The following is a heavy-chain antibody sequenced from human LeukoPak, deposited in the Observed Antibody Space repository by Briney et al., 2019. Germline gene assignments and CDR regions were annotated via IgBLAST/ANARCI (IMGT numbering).Heavy chain of an antibody. D-gene: IGHD1/OR15-1a*01. CDR2: IFYPGST. V-gene: IGHV4-39*01. CDR1: GGSISSSAYY. CDR3: ARNIDD. J-gene: IGHJ4*02. Sequence: SETLSLTCTVSGGSISSSAYYWGWIRQPPGKGLEWIGSIFYPGSTYYKPSLESRVTISVDTSKNQFSLKLSSVTAADTAVYYCARNIDDWGQGTLVTVSS.